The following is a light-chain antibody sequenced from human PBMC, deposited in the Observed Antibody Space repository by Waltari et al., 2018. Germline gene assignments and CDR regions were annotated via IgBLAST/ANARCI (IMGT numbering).Light chain of an antibody. CDR1: RSVNSN. V-gene: IGKV3-11*01. Sequence: EILLTQSPAILSLSPGERATLSCRASRSVNSNLAWYQHKPGPAPRLLIYSASNRATGVPDRFSGSGSGTDFTLTISSLEPEDFAVYYCQQRNNWPPWTFGQGTKVEVK. CDR3: QQRNNWPPWT. J-gene: IGKJ1*01. CDR2: SAS.